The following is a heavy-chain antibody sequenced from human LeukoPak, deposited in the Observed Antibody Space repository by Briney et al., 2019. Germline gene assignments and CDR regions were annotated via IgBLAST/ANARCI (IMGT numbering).Heavy chain of an antibody. D-gene: IGHD3-10*01. V-gene: IGHV4-59*01. CDR2: IYYTGTT. J-gene: IGHJ4*02. Sequence: PSETLSLTSTVPGASPNTYYWSWSPHPPGEGLGWSGYIYYTGTTSYNPTLKTRVTISIDTSKNQFSLKLSSVTAADTAVYYCARVLRPMASQYYFDYWGQGTLVTVSS. CDR1: GASPNTYY. CDR3: ARVLRPMASQYYFDY.